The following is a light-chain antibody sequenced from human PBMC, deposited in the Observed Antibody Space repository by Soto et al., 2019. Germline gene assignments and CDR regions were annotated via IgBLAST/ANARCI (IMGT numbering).Light chain of an antibody. Sequence: EIVMTQSPASLSLSPGDGATLSCRASQSVASNVAGYQQKPGQGPRLLIAGSSSRTEGVPARFSGSGSGTTFTLTISSLQSEDFAVYYCQQYHNWPPQYTFGQGTKLQIK. CDR1: QSVASN. CDR2: GSS. CDR3: QQYHNWPPQYT. V-gene: IGKV3-15*01. J-gene: IGKJ2*01.